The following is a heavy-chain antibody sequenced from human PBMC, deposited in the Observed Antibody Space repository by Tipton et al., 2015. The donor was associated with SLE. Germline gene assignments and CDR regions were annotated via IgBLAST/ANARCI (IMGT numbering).Heavy chain of an antibody. CDR3: ARDWNYVVDY. J-gene: IGHJ4*02. Sequence: QLVQSGAEVRKPGASVKVSCKASGYTFTSYGISWVRQAPGQGLEWMGWISGYNGNTKYAQKCQGRVTMTTDTSTSTAYMELRSLGSDDTAMYYCARDWNYVVDYWGQGTLVTVSS. CDR1: GYTFTSYG. D-gene: IGHD3-16*01. CDR2: ISGYNGNT. V-gene: IGHV1-18*01.